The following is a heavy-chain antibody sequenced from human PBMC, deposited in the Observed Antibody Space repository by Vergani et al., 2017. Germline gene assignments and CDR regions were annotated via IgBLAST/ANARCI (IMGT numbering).Heavy chain of an antibody. V-gene: IGHV3-23*01. J-gene: IGHJ4*02. Sequence: EVQLLESGGGLVQPGGSLRLSCAASGFTFSSYAMSWVRQAPGKGLEWVSRISTSGGSTNYADSGKGRFTISRDNSKNTLDLQMNSLRAEDTAVYYCAKSRVAAAGSFDYWGQGTLVTVSS. CDR3: AKSRVAAAGSFDY. CDR1: GFTFSSYA. D-gene: IGHD6-13*01. CDR2: ISTSGGST.